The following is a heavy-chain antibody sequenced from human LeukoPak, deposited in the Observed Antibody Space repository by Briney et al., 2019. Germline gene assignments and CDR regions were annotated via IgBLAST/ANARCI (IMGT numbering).Heavy chain of an antibody. D-gene: IGHD6-13*01. CDR1: GYTFTSYA. J-gene: IGHJ3*02. CDR3: ARESSSRRGAFDI. V-gene: IGHV1-3*02. Sequence: ASVKVSCKASGYTFTSYAMHWVRQAPGQRLEWMGWSNAGNGNTKYSQEFQGRVTITRDTSASTADMELSSLRSEDMAVYYCARESSSRRGAFDIWGQGTMVTVSS. CDR2: SNAGNGNT.